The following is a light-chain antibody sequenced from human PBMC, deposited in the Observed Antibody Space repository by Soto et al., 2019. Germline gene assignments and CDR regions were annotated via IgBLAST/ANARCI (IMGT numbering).Light chain of an antibody. J-gene: IGKJ4*01. CDR1: QSVSSNL. CDR2: GAS. V-gene: IGKV3-20*01. Sequence: EIVLTQSPGTLSLASGERATLSCRASQSVSSNLVAWYQQKPGQAPMLLISGASRRATGIPDRFSVSGSGTDFTLCISRLEAEDYAVYHCHPYASSPISFGGGTKVEAK. CDR3: HPYASSPIS.